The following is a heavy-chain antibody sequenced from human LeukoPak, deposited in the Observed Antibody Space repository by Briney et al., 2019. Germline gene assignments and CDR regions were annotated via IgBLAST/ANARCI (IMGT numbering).Heavy chain of an antibody. Sequence: GTSLRLSCAASGFTFTNYGMHWVRQAPGKGLEWVALITYDGYYKYYSDSVKGRFTISSDTSKNTLYLQMNSLRAEDTAVYYCARDLSPVVRASPMGYWGQGTPVTV. CDR1: GFTFTNYG. CDR3: ARDLSPVVRASPMGY. V-gene: IGHV3-30*03. D-gene: IGHD3-10*01. CDR2: ITYDGYYK. J-gene: IGHJ4*02.